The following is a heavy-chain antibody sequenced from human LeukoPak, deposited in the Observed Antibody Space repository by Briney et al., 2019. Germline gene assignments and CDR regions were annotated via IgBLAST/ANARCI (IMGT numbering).Heavy chain of an antibody. J-gene: IGHJ5*02. CDR3: ARDWVTYPSNWFDP. CDR2: INPNSGGT. CDR1: GYTFTGYY. Sequence: ASVKGSCKASGYTFTGYYMHWVRQAPGQGLEWMGRINPNSGGTNYAQKFQGRVTMTRDTSISTAYMELSRLRSDDTAVYYCARDWVTYPSNWFDPWGQGTLVTVSS. V-gene: IGHV1-2*06. D-gene: IGHD4-23*01.